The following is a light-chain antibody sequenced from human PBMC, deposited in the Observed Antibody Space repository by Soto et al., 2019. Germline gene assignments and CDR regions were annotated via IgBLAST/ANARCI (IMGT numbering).Light chain of an antibody. CDR3: QHYNSYSEA. CDR2: GAS. Sequence: DIQMTQSPSSLSASLGDRVTITCRASQYIGDFLNWYQQTPGKAPKLLIFGASNLHIGVPSRFSGSGSGTEFTLTISSLQPDDFATYYCQHYNSYSEAFGQGTKVDIK. CDR1: QYIGDF. J-gene: IGKJ1*01. V-gene: IGKV1-5*01.